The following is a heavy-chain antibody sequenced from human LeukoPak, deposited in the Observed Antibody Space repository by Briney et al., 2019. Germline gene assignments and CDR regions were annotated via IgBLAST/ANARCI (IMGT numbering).Heavy chain of an antibody. J-gene: IGHJ6*03. Sequence: GGSLRLSCAASGFTFSSYWMSWVRQAPGKGLEWVANIKQDGSEKYYVDSVKGRFTISRDNSKSTLYLQMNSLRAEDTAVYYCAKDLFSGSGRAGNMDVWGKGTTVTVSS. D-gene: IGHD3-10*01. CDR2: IKQDGSEK. CDR1: GFTFSSYW. V-gene: IGHV3-7*03. CDR3: AKDLFSGSGRAGNMDV.